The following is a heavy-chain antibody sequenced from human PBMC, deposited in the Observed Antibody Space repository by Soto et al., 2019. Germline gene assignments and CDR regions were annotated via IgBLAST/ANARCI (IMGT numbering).Heavy chain of an antibody. J-gene: IGHJ3*02. CDR1: GFTFSSYS. CDR3: AALAGFGVVRIALDDAFDI. D-gene: IGHD3-3*01. V-gene: IGHV3-48*01. Sequence: GGSLRLSCAASGFTFSSYSMNWVRQAPGKGLEWVSYISSSSSTRYYADSVKGRFTISRDNAKNSLYLQMNSLRAEDTAVYDCAALAGFGVVRIALDDAFDIWGQGTMVTVSS. CDR2: ISSSSSTR.